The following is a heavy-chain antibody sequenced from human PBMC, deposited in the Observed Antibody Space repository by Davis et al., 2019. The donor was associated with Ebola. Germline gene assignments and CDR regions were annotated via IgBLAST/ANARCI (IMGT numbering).Heavy chain of an antibody. CDR3: AREHIVVVPAALLLMDV. J-gene: IGHJ6*03. CDR2: MYHSGNT. Sequence: PSETLSLTCTVSGYSITSDYYWGWIRQPPGKGLEWIGIMYHSGNTYYNPSLKSRVTISIDTSKNQFSLKLSSVTAADTAVYYCAREHIVVVPAALLLMDVWGKGTTVTVSS. D-gene: IGHD2-2*01. V-gene: IGHV4-38-2*02. CDR1: GYSITSDYY.